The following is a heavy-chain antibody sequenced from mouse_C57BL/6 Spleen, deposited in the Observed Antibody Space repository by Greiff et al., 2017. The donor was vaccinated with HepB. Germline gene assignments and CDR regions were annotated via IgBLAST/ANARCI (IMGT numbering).Heavy chain of an antibody. Sequence: EVQGVESGGGLVKPGGSLKLSCAASGFTFSDYGMHWVRQAPEKGLEWVAYISSGRSTIYYADKVKGRFTISRDNAKNTLFLQMTSLRSEDTAMYYCARSNYYGSSLYAMDYWGQGTSVTVSS. CDR3: ARSNYYGSSLYAMDY. J-gene: IGHJ4*01. CDR2: ISSGRSTI. D-gene: IGHD1-1*01. CDR1: GFTFSDYG. V-gene: IGHV5-17*01.